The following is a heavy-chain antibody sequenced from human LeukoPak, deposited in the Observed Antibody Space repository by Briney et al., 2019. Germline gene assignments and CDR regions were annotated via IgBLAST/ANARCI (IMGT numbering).Heavy chain of an antibody. V-gene: IGHV4-4*07. J-gene: IGHJ3*02. CDR3: ARGGLVGAIDAFDI. CDR1: GGSISSYY. CDR2: IYTSGST. Sequence: SETLSLTCTVSGGSISSYYWSWIRQPAGKGLEWIGRIYTSGSTNYNPSLKSRVTMSVDTSKNQFSLKLSSVTAADTAVYYCARGGLVGAIDAFDIWGQGTMVTVSS. D-gene: IGHD1-26*01.